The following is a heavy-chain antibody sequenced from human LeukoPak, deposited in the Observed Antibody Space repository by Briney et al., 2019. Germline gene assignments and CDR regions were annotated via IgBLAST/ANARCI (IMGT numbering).Heavy chain of an antibody. CDR3: ARVRDKWLRHPYYFDY. V-gene: IGHV4-39*07. CDR1: GGSTSSSSYY. J-gene: IGHJ4*02. D-gene: IGHD5-12*01. Sequence: SETLSLTCTVSGGSTSSSSYYWGWIRQPPGKGLEWIGTIYYAGSTDYNPSLKSRVTISIDTSKNQFSLKLYSVTAADMAMYYCARVRDKWLRHPYYFDYWGQGTLVTVSS. CDR2: IYYAGST.